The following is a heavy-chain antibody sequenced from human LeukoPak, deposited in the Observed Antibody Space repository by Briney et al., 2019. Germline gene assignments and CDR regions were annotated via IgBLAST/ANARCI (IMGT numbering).Heavy chain of an antibody. Sequence: QPGGSLRLSCAASGFTFSSYSMNWVRQAPGKGLEWVSAISGSGGSTYYADSVKGRFTISRDNSKNTLYLQMNSLRAEDTAVYYCAKDKGYYYYYYYMDVWGKGTTVTVSS. CDR1: GFTFSSYS. J-gene: IGHJ6*03. CDR3: AKDKGYYYYYYYMDV. CDR2: ISGSGGST. V-gene: IGHV3-23*01.